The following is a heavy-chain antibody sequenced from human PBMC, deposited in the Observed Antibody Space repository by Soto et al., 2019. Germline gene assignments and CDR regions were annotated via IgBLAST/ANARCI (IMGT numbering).Heavy chain of an antibody. J-gene: IGHJ4*02. CDR1: GFTFSNAW. Sequence: EVQLVESGGGLVKPGGSLRLSCAASGFTFSNAWMSWVRQAPGKGLEWVGRIKSKTDGGTTDYAAPVKGRFTISRDDSKNTLYLQMNSLKTEDTAVYYCTTDPGRYCSGGSCYADYWGQGTLVTVSS. CDR2: IKSKTDGGTT. D-gene: IGHD2-15*01. CDR3: TTDPGRYCSGGSCYADY. V-gene: IGHV3-15*01.